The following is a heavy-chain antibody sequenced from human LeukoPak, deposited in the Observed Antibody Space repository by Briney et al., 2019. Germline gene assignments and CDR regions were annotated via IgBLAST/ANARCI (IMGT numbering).Heavy chain of an antibody. V-gene: IGHV3-66*01. J-gene: IGHJ4*02. CDR1: GFTVSSYY. CDR2: IYSGGST. D-gene: IGHD6-19*01. CDR3: ARDAGYSSGWLDFDY. Sequence: GGSLRLSCAASGFTVSSYYMSWVRQAPGKGLEWVSVIYSGGSTYYADSVKGRFAISRDKSKNTVNLQMNSLRVEDTAVYYCARDAGYSSGWLDFDYWGQGTLVTVSS.